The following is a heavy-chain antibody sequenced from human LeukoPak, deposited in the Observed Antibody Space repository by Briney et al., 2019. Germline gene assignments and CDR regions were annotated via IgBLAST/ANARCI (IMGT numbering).Heavy chain of an antibody. CDR3: ARVPNYSNYPYYYYYYMDV. V-gene: IGHV4-34*01. J-gene: IGHJ6*03. Sequence: PSETLSLTCAVYGGSFSGCYWSWIRQPPGKGLEWIGEINHSGSTNYNPSLKSRVTISVDTSKNQFSLKLSSVTAADTAVYYCARVPNYSNYPYYYYYYMDVWGKGTTVTVSS. CDR2: INHSGST. CDR1: GGSFSGCY. D-gene: IGHD4-11*01.